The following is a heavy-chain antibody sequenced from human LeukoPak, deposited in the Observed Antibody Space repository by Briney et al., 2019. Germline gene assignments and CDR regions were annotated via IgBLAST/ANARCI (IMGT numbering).Heavy chain of an antibody. CDR3: ARGIFGKYYYDSTDLRCDP. CDR2: IYYSGST. CDR1: GGSISSYY. V-gene: IGHV4-59*01. D-gene: IGHD3-22*01. J-gene: IGHJ5*02. Sequence: SETLSLTCTVSGGSISSYYWSWIRQPPGKGLEWIGYIYYSGSTNYNPSLKSRVTISVDTSKNQFSLKLSSVTAADTAVYYCARGIFGKYYYDSTDLRCDPWGQGTLVTVSS.